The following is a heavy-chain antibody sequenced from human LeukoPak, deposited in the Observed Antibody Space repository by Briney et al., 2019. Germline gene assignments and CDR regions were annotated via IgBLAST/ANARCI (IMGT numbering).Heavy chain of an antibody. CDR2: IRYDGSNK. CDR1: GFTFSSYG. J-gene: IGHJ4*02. D-gene: IGHD6-13*01. V-gene: IGHV3-30*02. CDR3: AKDLSSSWLEY. Sequence: GGSLRLSCAASGFTFSSYGMHWGRQAPGKGLEGVALIRYDGSNKYDADSVKGRFTISRDNSKNTLYLQMNSLRAEDTAVYYCAKDLSSSWLEYWGQGTLVTVSS.